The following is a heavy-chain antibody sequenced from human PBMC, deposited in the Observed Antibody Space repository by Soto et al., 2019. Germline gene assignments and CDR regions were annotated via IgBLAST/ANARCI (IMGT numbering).Heavy chain of an antibody. V-gene: IGHV3-23*01. Sequence: GGSLRLSCAVSGFNFSTQSMSWVRQAPGKGLEWVSAISRSGASTYYADSVKGRFTISRDNSKNTLYLQINILRAEDTAVYYCAKPEGVRCYGVSLDVWGKGTTVTVSS. CDR1: GFNFSTQS. J-gene: IGHJ6*04. CDR2: ISRSGAST. CDR3: AKPEGVRCYGVSLDV. D-gene: IGHD2-15*01.